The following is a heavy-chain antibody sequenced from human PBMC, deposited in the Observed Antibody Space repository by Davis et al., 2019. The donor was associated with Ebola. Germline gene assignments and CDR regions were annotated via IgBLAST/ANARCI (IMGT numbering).Heavy chain of an antibody. CDR1: AFTFSSYA. Sequence: GESLTISCAASAFTFSSYAMSWVRHAPEQGLELVTAFSVSGGSTYYADSVKGRFTISRDNSKNTLYLQMNSLRAEDTAVYYSAKDYGSGSYSYWGQGTLVTVSS. CDR3: AKDYGSGSYSY. J-gene: IGHJ4*02. V-gene: IGHV3-23*01. D-gene: IGHD3-10*01. CDR2: FSVSGGST.